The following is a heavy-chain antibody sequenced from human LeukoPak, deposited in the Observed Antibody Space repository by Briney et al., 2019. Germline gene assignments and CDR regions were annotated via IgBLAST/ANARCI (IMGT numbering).Heavy chain of an antibody. CDR1: GYTFTRSY. CDR3: ARDGHYYDSSGYPRFYYMDV. D-gene: IGHD3-22*01. Sequence: GSVKVSCKASGYTFTRSYMHWVRQAPGQGLEWMGIINPSGGSTSYAQKLQGRVTMTRDTSTSTVYMELSSLRSEDTAVYYCARDGHYYDSSGYPRFYYMDVWGKGTTVAVSS. J-gene: IGHJ6*03. CDR2: INPSGGST. V-gene: IGHV1-46*04.